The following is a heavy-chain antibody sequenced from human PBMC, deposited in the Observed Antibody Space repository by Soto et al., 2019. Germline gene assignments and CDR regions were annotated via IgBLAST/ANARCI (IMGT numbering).Heavy chain of an antibody. CDR1: GGSISSYY. Sequence: QVQLQESGPGLVKPSETLSLTCTVSGGSISSYYWSWIRQPPGKGLEWIGYIYYSGSTNYNPSLKSRVTISVDTSKNQFSLKLSSVTAADTAVYYCARGPHLTTAWYFDYWGQGTLVTVSS. D-gene: IGHD3-3*01. V-gene: IGHV4-59*01. J-gene: IGHJ4*02. CDR2: IYYSGST. CDR3: ARGPHLTTAWYFDY.